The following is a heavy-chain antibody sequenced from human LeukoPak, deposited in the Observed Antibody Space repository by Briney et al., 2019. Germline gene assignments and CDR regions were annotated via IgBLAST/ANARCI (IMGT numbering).Heavy chain of an antibody. CDR3: ARVATFAGSSGSYFAF. V-gene: IGHV1-2*02. J-gene: IGHJ4*02. Sequence: ASVKVSCKASGYTFTDYYMHWVRQAPGQGLEWMGWFNPNSGGSDYAQKFQGRVTMTGDTSTDASIGTVYMELSRLTSDDTAVYYCARVATFAGSSGSYFAFWGQGTLVTVSS. D-gene: IGHD1-26*01. CDR1: GYTFTDYY. CDR2: FNPNSGGS.